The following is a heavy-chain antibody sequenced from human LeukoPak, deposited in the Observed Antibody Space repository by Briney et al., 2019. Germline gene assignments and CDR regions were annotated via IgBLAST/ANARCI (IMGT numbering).Heavy chain of an antibody. J-gene: IGHJ4*02. CDR3: AREGLGRHCGGDCYSLDY. Sequence: SETLSLTCTVSGYSISSGYYWGWIRQPPGKGLGWIGNIYHSGNTYYNPSLKSRVTISVDTSKNQFSLKLSSVTAADTAVYYCAREGLGRHCGGDCYSLDYWGQGTLVTVSS. CDR2: IYHSGNT. D-gene: IGHD2-21*02. CDR1: GYSISSGYY. V-gene: IGHV4-38-2*02.